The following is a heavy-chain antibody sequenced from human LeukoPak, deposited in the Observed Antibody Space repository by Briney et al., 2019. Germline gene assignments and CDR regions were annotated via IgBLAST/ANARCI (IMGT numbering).Heavy chain of an antibody. D-gene: IGHD3-22*01. Sequence: SETLSLTCTVSGGSISSYYWSWIRQPPGKGLEWIGYIYYSGSTNYNPSLKGRVTISVDTSKNQFSLKLSSVTAADTAVYYCARDTGYYDSSGYDYWGQGTLVTVSS. CDR3: ARDTGYYDSSGYDY. CDR1: GGSISSYY. J-gene: IGHJ4*02. CDR2: IYYSGST. V-gene: IGHV4-59*01.